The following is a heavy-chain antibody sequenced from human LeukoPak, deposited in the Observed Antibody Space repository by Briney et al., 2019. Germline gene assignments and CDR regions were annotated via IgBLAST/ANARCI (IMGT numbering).Heavy chain of an antibody. Sequence: GGSLRLSCAASGFTFNTCAMSWVRQAPGKGLEWVSGISGRDGGTYYADSVKGRFTISRDNSKNTLYLQMNSLRAEDTAIYYCAKAGSIRFNYWGQGTLVTVSS. V-gene: IGHV3-23*01. D-gene: IGHD1-26*01. CDR1: GFTFNTCA. J-gene: IGHJ4*02. CDR2: ISGRDGGT. CDR3: AKAGSIRFNY.